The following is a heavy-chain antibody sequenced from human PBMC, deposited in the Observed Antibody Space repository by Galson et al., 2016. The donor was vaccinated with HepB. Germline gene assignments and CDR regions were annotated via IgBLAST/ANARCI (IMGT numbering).Heavy chain of an antibody. J-gene: IGHJ4*02. CDR2: IYYTGRT. V-gene: IGHV4-59*11. D-gene: IGHD1-26*01. Sequence: SETLSLTCNVSGGSIISHYWGWIRQPPGKALEWIGYIYYTGRTTYYPSLKSRSTISLNMSKKYFSLKLNSVTAADTAVYYCARGGAYSADSWGQGTLVTTSS. CDR3: ARGGAYSADS. CDR1: GGSIISHY.